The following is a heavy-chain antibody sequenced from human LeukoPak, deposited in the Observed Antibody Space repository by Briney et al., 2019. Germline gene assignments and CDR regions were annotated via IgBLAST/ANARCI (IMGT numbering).Heavy chain of an antibody. CDR3: AKDLMYSMSSGAFDI. J-gene: IGHJ3*02. Sequence: GRSLRLSCAASGFTFSSYGMYWVRQAPGKGLECVALISFDGSNKYYAESVKGRFTISRDNAKKSLYLQMNSLRAEDMALYYCAKDLMYSMSSGAFDIWGQGTMVTVSS. CDR1: GFTFSSYG. D-gene: IGHD6-6*01. V-gene: IGHV3-30*18. CDR2: ISFDGSNK.